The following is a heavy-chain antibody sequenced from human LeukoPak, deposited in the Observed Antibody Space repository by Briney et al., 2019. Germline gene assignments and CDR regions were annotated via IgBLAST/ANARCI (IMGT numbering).Heavy chain of an antibody. V-gene: IGHV1-2*02. CDR3: TRDHDHGGDFDY. D-gene: IGHD4-23*01. J-gene: IGHJ4*02. CDR1: GYTFTGYY. Sequence: ASVKVSCKASGYTFTGYYMHWVRQAPGQGLEWMGWINPNSGGTNYAQKFQGRVTMTRDTSISTAYMELSRLRSDDTAVYYCTRDHDHGGDFDYWGQGTLVTVSS. CDR2: INPNSGGT.